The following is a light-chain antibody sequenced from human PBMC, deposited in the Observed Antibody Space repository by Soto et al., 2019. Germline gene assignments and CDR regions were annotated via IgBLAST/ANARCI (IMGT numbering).Light chain of an antibody. CDR2: GAS. Sequence: IVLTQSPATLSLSPGERATLSCRASQSLGTNLGWYQQKPGQAPRLLIYGASTRATAIPARFSGSGSGTEFILTIASLQSEDFAVYYSQNYADWPLNFGGGTKVDIK. J-gene: IGKJ4*01. V-gene: IGKV3-15*01. CDR1: QSLGTN. CDR3: QNYADWPLN.